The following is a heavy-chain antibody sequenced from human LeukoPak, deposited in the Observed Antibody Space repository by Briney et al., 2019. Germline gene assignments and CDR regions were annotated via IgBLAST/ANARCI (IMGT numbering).Heavy chain of an antibody. CDR3: ARVRYSGYDLFDY. CDR1: GYTFTSYY. J-gene: IGHJ4*02. V-gene: IGHV1-46*01. Sequence: ASVKVSCKASGYTFTSYYMHWVRQASGQGLEWMGIINPSGGSTSYAQKIQGRVTMTRDTSTSTVYVELSSLRSEDTAVYYCARVRYSGYDLFDYWGQGTLVTVSS. CDR2: INPSGGST. D-gene: IGHD5-12*01.